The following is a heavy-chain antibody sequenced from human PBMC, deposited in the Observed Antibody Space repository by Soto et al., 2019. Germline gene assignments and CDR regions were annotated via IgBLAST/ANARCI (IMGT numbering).Heavy chain of an antibody. CDR3: ARVGYSYVYYFDY. D-gene: IGHD5-18*01. Sequence: PSETLSLTCTVSGGSISSGDYYWSWIRQPPGKGLEWIGYIYYSGSTYYNPSLKSRVTISVDTSKNQFSLKLSSVTAADTAVYYCARVGYSYVYYFDYWGQGTLVTV. J-gene: IGHJ4*02. CDR1: GGSISSGDYY. CDR2: IYYSGST. V-gene: IGHV4-30-4*01.